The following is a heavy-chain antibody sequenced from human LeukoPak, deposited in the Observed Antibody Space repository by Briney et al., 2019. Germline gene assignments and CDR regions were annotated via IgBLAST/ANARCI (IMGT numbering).Heavy chain of an antibody. Sequence: GGSLRLSCAASGFTFSDYYMSWIRQAPGKGLEWVSYISSSGSTIYYADSVKGRFTISRDNAKNSLYLQMNSLRAEDTAVYNCARTVGSGFTDYFDYWGQGTLVTVSS. V-gene: IGHV3-11*04. CDR1: GFTFSDYY. D-gene: IGHD6-19*01. CDR3: ARTVGSGFTDYFDY. J-gene: IGHJ4*02. CDR2: ISSSGSTI.